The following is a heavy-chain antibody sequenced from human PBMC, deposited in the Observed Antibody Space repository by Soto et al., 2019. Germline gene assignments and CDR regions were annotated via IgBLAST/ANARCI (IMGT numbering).Heavy chain of an antibody. Sequence: EVQLVESGGGLVKPGGSLRLSCAASGFTFSSYSMNWVRQAPGKGLEWVSSISSSSFSINYADSVKGLFSISRDNAQNSLHLQMNNLRAEDTAVYDCARNESSNIYGMDVWGQGTTVTVSS. V-gene: IGHV3-21*01. CDR3: ARNESSNIYGMDV. CDR2: ISSSSFSI. CDR1: GFTFSSYS. J-gene: IGHJ6*02. D-gene: IGHD6-6*01.